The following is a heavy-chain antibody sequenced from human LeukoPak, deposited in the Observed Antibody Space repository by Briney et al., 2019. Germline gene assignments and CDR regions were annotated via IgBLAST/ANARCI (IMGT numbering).Heavy chain of an antibody. Sequence: GGSLRLSCAASGFTFSSYAMSWVRQAPGKGLEWVAVIWYDGSNKYYADSVKGRFTISRDNSKNTLYLQMNSLRAEDTAVYYCARGSSGHIPLGYYGVDVWGQGTTVTVSS. CDR3: ARGSSGHIPLGYYGVDV. J-gene: IGHJ6*02. CDR2: IWYDGSNK. D-gene: IGHD5-12*01. V-gene: IGHV3-33*08. CDR1: GFTFSSYA.